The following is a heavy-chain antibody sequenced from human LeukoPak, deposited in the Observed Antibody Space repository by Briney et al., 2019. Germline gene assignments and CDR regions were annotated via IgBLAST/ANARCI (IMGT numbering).Heavy chain of an antibody. J-gene: IGHJ4*02. D-gene: IGHD3-22*01. V-gene: IGHV4-39*07. CDR2: IYYSGST. CDR3: ARVSYYYDSSGTALFDY. Sequence: SETLSLTCTASGGSISSSSYYWGWIRQPPGKGLEWIGSIYYSGSTYYNPSLKSRVTISVDTSKNQFSLKLSSVTAADTAVYYCARVSYYYDSSGTALFDYWGQGTLVTVSS. CDR1: GGSISSSSYY.